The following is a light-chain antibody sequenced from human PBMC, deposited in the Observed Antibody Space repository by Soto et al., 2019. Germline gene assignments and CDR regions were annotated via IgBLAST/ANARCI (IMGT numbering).Light chain of an antibody. J-gene: IGLJ2*01. Sequence: QSVLTQPHSASGTPGQGVAISCSGSNSNIGSNAVNWYQQLPGTAPKRLISGNNQRPSGVPDRFSGSKSGTSAFLAISGLQSEDEADYYCAAWDDSLKGVVFGGGTKVTVL. CDR1: NSNIGSNA. V-gene: IGLV1-44*01. CDR3: AAWDDSLKGVV. CDR2: GNN.